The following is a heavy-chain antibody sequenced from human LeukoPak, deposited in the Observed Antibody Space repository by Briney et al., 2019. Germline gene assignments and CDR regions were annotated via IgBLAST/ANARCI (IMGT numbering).Heavy chain of an antibody. Sequence: GGSLRLSCAASGFAFHNYWMNWVRQAPGKGLEWVANIKVDGSEEYYVDSVKGRFTISRDNAKSSLYLQMNSLRAEDTAVYYCARNTAAIVLRYFYFYMDVWGKGTTVTVSS. V-gene: IGHV3-7*01. CDR1: GFAFHNYW. CDR3: ARNTAAIVLRYFYFYMDV. CDR2: IKVDGSEE. J-gene: IGHJ6*03. D-gene: IGHD2-2*02.